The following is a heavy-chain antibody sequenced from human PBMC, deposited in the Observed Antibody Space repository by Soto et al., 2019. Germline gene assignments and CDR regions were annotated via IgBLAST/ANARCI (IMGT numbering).Heavy chain of an antibody. D-gene: IGHD6-19*01. CDR1: GCPFSNYW. V-gene: IGHV3-48*01. Sequence: GGSLRLSCASSGCPFSNYWMYWVRQPPGEGLMWVSRINPDGSISSSSSTIYYADSVKGRFTISRDNAKNSLYLQMNSLRAEDTAVYYCARDTGIAVAGSDYWGQGTLVTVSS. CDR2: ISSSSSTI. CDR3: ARDTGIAVAGSDY. J-gene: IGHJ4*02.